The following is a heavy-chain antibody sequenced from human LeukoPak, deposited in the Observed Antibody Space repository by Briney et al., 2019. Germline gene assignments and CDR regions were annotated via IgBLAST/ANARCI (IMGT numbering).Heavy chain of an antibody. J-gene: IGHJ4*02. CDR1: GFTFSSYA. V-gene: IGHV3-64*01. D-gene: IGHD1-26*01. CDR2: ISSNGGST. Sequence: GGSLRLSCAASGFTFSSYAMHWVRQAPGKGLEYVSAISSNGGSTYYANSVKGRFTISRDNSKNTLYLQMGSLRAEDMAVYYCARDVGATYENWGQGTLVTVSS. CDR3: ARDVGATYEN.